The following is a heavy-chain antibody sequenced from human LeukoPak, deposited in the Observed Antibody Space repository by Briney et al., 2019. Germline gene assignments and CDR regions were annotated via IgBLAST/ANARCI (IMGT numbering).Heavy chain of an antibody. CDR3: ARDYTRFDY. CDR2: ISYDGSNK. CDR1: GFTFSSYT. J-gene: IGHJ4*02. V-gene: IGHV3-30*03. D-gene: IGHD3-16*01. Sequence: GGSLRLSCVVSGFTFSSYTMNWVRQAPGKGLEWVAVISYDGSNKYYADSVRGRFTISRDNSKNTLYLQMNSLRAEDTAVYYCARDYTRFDYWGQGTLVTVSS.